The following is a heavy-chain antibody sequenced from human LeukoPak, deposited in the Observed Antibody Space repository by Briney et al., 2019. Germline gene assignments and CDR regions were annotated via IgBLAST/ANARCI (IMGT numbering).Heavy chain of an antibody. Sequence: ASVKVSCKASGYTFTSYDINWVRQATGQGLEWMGWMNPNSGNTGYAQKFQGRVTMTRDTSISTAYMELSRLRSDDTAVYYCAREGRRGIAGTIGYWGQGTLVTVSS. V-gene: IGHV1-8*01. CDR3: AREGRRGIAGTIGY. CDR2: MNPNSGNT. CDR1: GYTFTSYD. J-gene: IGHJ4*02. D-gene: IGHD6-13*01.